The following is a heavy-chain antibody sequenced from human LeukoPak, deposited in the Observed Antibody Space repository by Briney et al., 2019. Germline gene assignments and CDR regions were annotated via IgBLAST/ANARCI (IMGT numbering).Heavy chain of an antibody. CDR3: ARYSYGYSFYYYMDV. V-gene: IGHV3-7*03. CDR2: IKQDGSEK. J-gene: IGHJ6*03. CDR1: GFTFSTNW. Sequence: GGSLRLSCAASGFTFSTNWMSWVRQAPGKGLEWVANIKQDGSEKYYVDSVKGRFTISRDNAKKSLYLQMNSLRAEDTAVYYCARYSYGYSFYYYMDVWGKGTTVTISS. D-gene: IGHD5-18*01.